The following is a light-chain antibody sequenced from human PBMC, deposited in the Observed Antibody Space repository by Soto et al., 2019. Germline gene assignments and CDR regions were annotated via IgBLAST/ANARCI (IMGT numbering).Light chain of an antibody. V-gene: IGLV1-44*01. CDR3: AAWHDSLNGYV. J-gene: IGLJ1*01. Sequence: QSVLTQPPSASGTPGQRVTISCSGRSSNIGSNTVNWYQQLPGTAPKLLIYSNNQRPSGVPDRFSGSKSGTSASLAISGLQSEDEADYYCAAWHDSLNGYVFGTGTKVTVL. CDR2: SNN. CDR1: SSNIGSNT.